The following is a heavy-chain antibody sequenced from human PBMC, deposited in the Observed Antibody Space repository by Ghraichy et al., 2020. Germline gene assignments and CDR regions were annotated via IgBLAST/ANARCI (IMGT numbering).Heavy chain of an antibody. V-gene: IGHV4-34*01. CDR1: GGSFSGYY. D-gene: IGHD6-19*01. CDR2: INHSGST. Sequence: SETLSLTCAVYGGSFSGYYWSWIRQPPGKGLEWIGEINHSGSTNYNPSLKSRVTISVDTSKNQFSLKLSSVTAADTAVYYCARREPWPSQGPRTPSSPPGSWFDPWGQGTLVTVSS. CDR3: ARREPWPSQGPRTPSSPPGSWFDP. J-gene: IGHJ5*02.